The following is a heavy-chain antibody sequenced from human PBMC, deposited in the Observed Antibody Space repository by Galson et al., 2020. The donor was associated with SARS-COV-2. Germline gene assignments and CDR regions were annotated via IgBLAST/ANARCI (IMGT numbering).Heavy chain of an antibody. CDR1: GGSIRSYY. D-gene: IGHD3-3*01. CDR2: IYYSGST. Sequence: SETLSLTCTVSGGSIRSYYWNWIRQPPGKGLEWIGYIYYSGSTDYNPSLKSRVTISVDTSKNQFSLKLSSLTAADTAVYYCARSMTSDFWSGSYDWYFDLWGRGTLVTVSS. V-gene: IGHV4-59*01. J-gene: IGHJ2*01. CDR3: ARSMTSDFWSGSYDWYFDL.